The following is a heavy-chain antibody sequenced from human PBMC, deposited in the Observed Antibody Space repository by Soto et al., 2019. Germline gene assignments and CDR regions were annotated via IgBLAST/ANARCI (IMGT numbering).Heavy chain of an antibody. Sequence: QVQLVESGGGVVQPGRSLRLSCAASGFTFSSYAMHWVRQAPGKGLEWVAVISYDGSKKYYADSVKGRFTISRDNSKNTLYLQMNSLRAEDTAVYYCARSGYYDFWSGYYYYYYGMDVWGQGTTVTVSS. CDR2: ISYDGSKK. V-gene: IGHV3-30-3*01. CDR1: GFTFSSYA. D-gene: IGHD3-3*01. CDR3: ARSGYYDFWSGYYYYYYGMDV. J-gene: IGHJ6*02.